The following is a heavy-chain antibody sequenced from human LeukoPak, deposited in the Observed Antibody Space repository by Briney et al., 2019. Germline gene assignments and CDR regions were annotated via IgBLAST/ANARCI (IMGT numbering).Heavy chain of an antibody. V-gene: IGHV3-48*03. CDR1: GFTFSSYE. J-gene: IGHJ6*04. Sequence: PGGSLRLACAASGFTFSSYEMNWVRQAPGKGLEWVSYISSSGSTIYYADSVKGRFTISRDNAKNSLYLQMNSLRAEDTAVYYCAELAITMIGGVWGKGTTVTISS. CDR3: AELAITMIGGV. CDR2: ISSSGSTI. D-gene: IGHD3-10*02.